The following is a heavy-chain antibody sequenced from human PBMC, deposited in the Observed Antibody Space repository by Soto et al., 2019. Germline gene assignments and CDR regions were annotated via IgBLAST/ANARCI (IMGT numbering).Heavy chain of an antibody. Sequence: QVQLQESGPGLVKPSETLSLTCTVSGGSISSYYWSWIRQPPGKGLEWIGYIYYSGSTNYNPSLKSRVTISLDTAKNQFALKLSSVTASDTAVYYCARVWYSSGWYTYWFDPWGQGTLVTVSS. V-gene: IGHV4-59*01. J-gene: IGHJ5*02. CDR2: IYYSGST. CDR3: ARVWYSSGWYTYWFDP. CDR1: GGSISSYY. D-gene: IGHD6-13*01.